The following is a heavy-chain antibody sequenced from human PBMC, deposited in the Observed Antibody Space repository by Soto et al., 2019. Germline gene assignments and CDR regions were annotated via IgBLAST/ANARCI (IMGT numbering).Heavy chain of an antibody. CDR1: GGYISSSNW. V-gene: IGHV4-4*02. J-gene: IGHJ4*02. D-gene: IGHD3-10*01. Sequence: QVQLQESGPGLVKPSGTLSLTCAVSGGYISSSNWWSSVRQPPGKGLEWIGEIYHSGSTNYNPSLKSRVTISVDKSKNQFSLKLSSVTAADTAVYYCARDNRVRGVRNRQYYFDYWGQGTLVTVSS. CDR3: ARDNRVRGVRNRQYYFDY. CDR2: IYHSGST.